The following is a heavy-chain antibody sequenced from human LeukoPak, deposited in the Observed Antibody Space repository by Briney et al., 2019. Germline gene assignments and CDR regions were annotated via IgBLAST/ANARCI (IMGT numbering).Heavy chain of an antibody. Sequence: GGSLRLSCAASGFTFSNYAMSWVRQAPGKGLEWVSAISGSGDNTYYADSVKGRFTVSRDNSKNTLYVQMKSLRAEDTAVYYCARDDSSGYYYATVDYWGQGTLVTVSS. CDR2: ISGSGDNT. CDR3: ARDDSSGYYYATVDY. J-gene: IGHJ4*02. V-gene: IGHV3-23*01. D-gene: IGHD3-22*01. CDR1: GFTFSNYA.